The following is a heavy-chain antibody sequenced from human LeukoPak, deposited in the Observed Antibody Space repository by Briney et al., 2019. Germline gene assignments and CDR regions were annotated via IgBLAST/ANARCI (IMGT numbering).Heavy chain of an antibody. CDR3: ARSLARTYYYDSSGYYRMEFDY. J-gene: IGHJ4*02. V-gene: IGHV1-46*01. CDR1: GYTFTSYY. Sequence: ASVKVSCKASGYTFTSYYIHWVRQAPGQGLEWMGIINPSGGSTNYAQKFQGRVTMTRDTSISTAYMELSRLRSDDTAVYYCARSLARTYYYDSSGYYRMEFDYWGQGTLVTVSS. CDR2: INPSGGST. D-gene: IGHD3-22*01.